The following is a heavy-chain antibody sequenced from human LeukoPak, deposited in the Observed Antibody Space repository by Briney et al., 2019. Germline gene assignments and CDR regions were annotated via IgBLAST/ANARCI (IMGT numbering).Heavy chain of an antibody. CDR1: GVSNISSSYY. CDR3: ASLGEDYYDSSGYYPH. V-gene: IGHV4-39*01. J-gene: IGHJ4*02. Sequence: SETLSLTCTVSGVSNISSSYYWGWIRQPPRKGLEWIGSIYYSGSTYYNPSLKSRVTISVDTSKNQFSLKLSSVTAADTAVYYCASLGEDYYDSSGYYPHWGQGTLVTVSS. D-gene: IGHD3-22*01. CDR2: IYYSGST.